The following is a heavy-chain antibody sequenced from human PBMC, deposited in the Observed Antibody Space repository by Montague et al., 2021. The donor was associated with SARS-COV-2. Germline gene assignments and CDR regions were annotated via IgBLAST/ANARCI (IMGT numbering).Heavy chain of an antibody. Sequence: ETLSPTCIVSGGSTNYYYWSWIRQSPGKGLEWIGYMYYSGSTNYNPSLKSRVTMSIDRSKNQFSLKLRSVTAADTAVYYCARVERYCTNGVCQTYYYYGLDVWGQGTTVTVSS. CDR3: ARVERYCTNGVCQTYYYYGLDV. D-gene: IGHD2-8*01. V-gene: IGHV4-59*01. CDR2: MYYSGST. CDR1: GGSTNYYY. J-gene: IGHJ6*02.